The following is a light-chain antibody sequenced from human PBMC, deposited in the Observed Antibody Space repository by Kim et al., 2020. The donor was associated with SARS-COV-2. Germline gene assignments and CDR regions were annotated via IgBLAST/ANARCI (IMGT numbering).Light chain of an antibody. CDR1: SANSGSNV. V-gene: IGLV1-44*01. CDR3: VAWDDSLNGSV. CDR2: SND. J-gene: IGLJ3*02. Sequence: GQRVTITCAGGSANSGSNVANWYRQLPGTAPKLLIYSNDYRPSGVPARFSGSKSGTSASLAISGLQSEDEADYYCVAWDDSLNGSVFGGGTQLTVL.